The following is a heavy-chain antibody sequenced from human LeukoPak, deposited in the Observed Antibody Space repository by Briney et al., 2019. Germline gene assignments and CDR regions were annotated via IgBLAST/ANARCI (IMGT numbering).Heavy chain of an antibody. V-gene: IGHV5-51*01. Sequence: GESLKISCKGSGYSFTNYWIGWVRLMPGKGLEWMGIIYPGDSGIRYSPSFQGQVTISADKSISTAYLQWSSLKASDSAMYFCARRDSSSWYFDYWGQGTLVTVSS. CDR2: IYPGDSGI. J-gene: IGHJ4*02. CDR3: ARRDSSSWYFDY. CDR1: GYSFTNYW. D-gene: IGHD6-13*01.